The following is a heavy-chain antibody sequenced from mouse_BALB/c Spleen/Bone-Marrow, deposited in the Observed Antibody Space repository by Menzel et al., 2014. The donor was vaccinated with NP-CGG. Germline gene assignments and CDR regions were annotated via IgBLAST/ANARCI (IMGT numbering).Heavy chain of an antibody. D-gene: IGHD4-1*01. J-gene: IGHJ1*01. CDR2: ISSGGSYT. V-gene: IGHV5-9*02. Sequence: EVKLLESGGGLVKPGGSLKLSCAASGFAFSSYDMSWVRQTPEKRLEWVATISSGGSYTNYPDSVKGRFTISRDNARNSKYLQMSSLRSEDTALYYCERQGNWNGYFDVWGAGTTVTVSS. CDR1: GFAFSSYD. CDR3: ERQGNWNGYFDV.